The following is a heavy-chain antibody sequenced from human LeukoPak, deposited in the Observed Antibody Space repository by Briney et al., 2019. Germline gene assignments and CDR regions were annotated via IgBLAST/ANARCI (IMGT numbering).Heavy chain of an antibody. CDR3: ARDPQDIVVVPAAIRGSSWFDP. Sequence: ASVKVSCKASGYTFTSYGISWVRQAPGQGLEWMGWISAYNGNTNYAQKLQGRVTMTTDTSTSTAYMELRSLRSDDTAEYYCARDPQDIVVVPAAIRGSSWFDPWGQGTLATVSS. J-gene: IGHJ5*02. CDR1: GYTFTSYG. V-gene: IGHV1-18*01. D-gene: IGHD2-2*02. CDR2: ISAYNGNT.